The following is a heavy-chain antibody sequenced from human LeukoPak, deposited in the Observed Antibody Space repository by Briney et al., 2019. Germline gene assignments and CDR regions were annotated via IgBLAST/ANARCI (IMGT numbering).Heavy chain of an antibody. CDR2: IKSDGSST. D-gene: IGHD4-17*01. CDR1: GFTFRSYW. Sequence: PGGSLRLSCAASGFTFRSYWMLWVRLPPGKGLVWVSRIKSDGSSTSYADFVEGRFTISRDNAKNTLYLQMNSLRAEDTAVYYCARGDPTVTTTGSGGLDIWGQGTMVTVSS. CDR3: ARGDPTVTTTGSGGLDI. V-gene: IGHV3-74*01. J-gene: IGHJ3*02.